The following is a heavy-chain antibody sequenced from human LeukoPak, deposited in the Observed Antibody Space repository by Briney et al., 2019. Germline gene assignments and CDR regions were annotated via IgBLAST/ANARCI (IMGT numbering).Heavy chain of an antibody. CDR2: ISSSSSYI. V-gene: IGHV3-21*01. D-gene: IGHD3-22*01. J-gene: IGHJ4*02. CDR3: ARSPQYYYDSSGYYCEH. Sequence: GGSLRLSCAASGFTFSSYSMNWVRHAPGKGLEWVSSISSSSSYIYYADSVKGRFTISRDNAKSSLYLQMNSLRAEDTAVYYCARSPQYYYDSSGYYCEHWGQGTLVTVSS. CDR1: GFTFSSYS.